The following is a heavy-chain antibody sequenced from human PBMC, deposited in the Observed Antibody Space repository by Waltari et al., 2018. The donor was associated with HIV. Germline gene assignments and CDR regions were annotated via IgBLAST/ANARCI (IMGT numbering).Heavy chain of an antibody. V-gene: IGHV1-2*02. CDR3: ARDWWQLPSGGYFFDY. CDR2: VNAKRGVT. CDR1: QFTFTAYY. Sequence: QVQLVQSGAEVKKSGASVKVSCTASQFTFTAYYLHWVRQAPGQGLEWMGCVNAKRGVTHFAENCEGRINMTRDTSIKTAYWELSRLQSDDTAVYYCARDWWQLPSGGYFFDYWGQGTLVTVSS. J-gene: IGHJ4*02. D-gene: IGHD2-15*01.